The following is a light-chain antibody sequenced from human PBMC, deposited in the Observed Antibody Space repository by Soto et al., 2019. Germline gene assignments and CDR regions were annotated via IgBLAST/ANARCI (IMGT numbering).Light chain of an antibody. V-gene: IGKV3-20*01. J-gene: IGKJ4*01. CDR1: QSVNSNY. CDR3: KQYGSPPPP. Sequence: DIVLTQSPGTLSLSPGERATLSCLSSQSVNSNYLTWYQQKPGQAARLLIYGASSRGTGIPDRFSGLGSGTDFALTISRLEPEDFAVYYCKQYGSPPPPLGGGTKVDSK. CDR2: GAS.